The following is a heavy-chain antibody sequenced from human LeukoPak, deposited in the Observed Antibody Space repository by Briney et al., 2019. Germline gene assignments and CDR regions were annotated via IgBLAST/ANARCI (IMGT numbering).Heavy chain of an antibody. V-gene: IGHV3-30*18. CDR3: AKLGEYYYDSSGPDYFDY. CDR1: GFTFSSYG. Sequence: GRSLRLSCAASGFTFSSYGMHWVRQAPGKGLEWVAVISYDGSNKYYADSVKGRFTISRDNSKNTLYLQMNSLRAEDTAVYYCAKLGEYYYDSSGPDYFDYWGQGTLVTVSS. J-gene: IGHJ4*02. CDR2: ISYDGSNK. D-gene: IGHD3-22*01.